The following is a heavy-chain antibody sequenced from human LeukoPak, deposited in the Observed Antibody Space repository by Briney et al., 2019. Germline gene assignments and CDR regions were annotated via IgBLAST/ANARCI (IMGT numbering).Heavy chain of an antibody. Sequence: PGGSLRLSCAASGFTFTDYAMSWVRQAPEKGLEWLSTISDNGSQTYYTDSVKGRFTISRDNSKNTLYLQMNTLRAEDTAIYYCAKSLVLGYCSGSSCYVAEYWGQGTLVTVSS. CDR3: AKSLVLGYCSGSSCYVAEY. CDR2: ISDNGSQT. V-gene: IGHV3-23*01. J-gene: IGHJ4*02. D-gene: IGHD2-15*01. CDR1: GFTFTDYA.